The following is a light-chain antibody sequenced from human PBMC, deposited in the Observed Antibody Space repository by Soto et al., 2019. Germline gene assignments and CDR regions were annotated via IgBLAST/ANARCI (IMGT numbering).Light chain of an antibody. J-gene: IGLJ1*01. CDR1: SSDVGSYRF. CDR3: CSYAGGSNV. Sequence: QSALTQPASVSGSPGQSITISCTGTSSDVGSYRFVSWYQQHPGKAPTLMIYEGSERPSGVSDRFSGSKSGNTASLTISGLQAEDEADYFCCSYAGGSNVFGAGTKVT. V-gene: IGLV2-23*03. CDR2: EGS.